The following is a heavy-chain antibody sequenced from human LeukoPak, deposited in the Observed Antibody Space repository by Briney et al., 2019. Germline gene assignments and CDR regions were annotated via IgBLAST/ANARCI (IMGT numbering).Heavy chain of an antibody. J-gene: IGHJ4*02. Sequence: EALSLTCTVSGVSISNYSWSWIRQPAGKGLEWIGRIYSSGSTNHNPFLKSRVTMSVDTSKNQFSLKLSSVTAADTAVYYCARGGAVGATIDYWGQGTLVTVSS. V-gene: IGHV4-4*07. CDR2: IYSSGST. D-gene: IGHD1-26*01. CDR1: GVSISNYS. CDR3: ARGGAVGATIDY.